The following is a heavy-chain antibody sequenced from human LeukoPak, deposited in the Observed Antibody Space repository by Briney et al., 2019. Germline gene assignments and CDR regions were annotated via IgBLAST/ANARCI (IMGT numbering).Heavy chain of an antibody. V-gene: IGHV1-18*01. D-gene: IGHD2-2*02. CDR2: ISAYNGNT. CDR3: ARVTIPIVVVPAAIRVPDY. CDR1: GYTFTSYG. J-gene: IGHJ4*02. Sequence: ASVKVSCKASGYTFTSYGISWVRQAPGQGLEWMGWISAYNGNTNYAQKLQGRVTMTTDTSTSIAYMELRSLRSDDTAVYYCARVTIPIVVVPAAIRVPDYWGQGTLVTVSS.